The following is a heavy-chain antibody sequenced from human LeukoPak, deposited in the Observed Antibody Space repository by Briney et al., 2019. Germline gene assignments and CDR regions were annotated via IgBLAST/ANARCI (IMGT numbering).Heavy chain of an antibody. V-gene: IGHV1-18*01. J-gene: IGHJ4*02. CDR3: ARERNLTLIDY. D-gene: IGHD2/OR15-2a*01. Sequence: ASVKVSCKASGYTFTSYGISWVRQAPGQGLEWMGWISAYNGNTNYAQKLQGRVTMTQDTSTSKAYMELRSLRSDDTAVYYCARERNLTLIDYRGQGTLVTVSS. CDR1: GYTFTSYG. CDR2: ISAYNGNT.